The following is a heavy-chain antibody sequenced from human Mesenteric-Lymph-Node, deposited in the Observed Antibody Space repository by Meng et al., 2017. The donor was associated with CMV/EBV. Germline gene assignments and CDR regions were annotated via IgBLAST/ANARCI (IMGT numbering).Heavy chain of an antibody. D-gene: IGHD4-17*01. CDR1: GFTVSSNY. CDR2: IYSGGST. CDR3: ARQGRKTTAWDHFDY. Sequence: GGSLRLSCAASGFTVSSNYMSWVRQAPGKGLEWVSVIYSGGSTYYADSVKGRFTISRDNAKNSLYLQMNSLTTEDTAFYYCARQGRKTTAWDHFDYWGQGTMVTVSS. J-gene: IGHJ4*02. V-gene: IGHV3-53*05.